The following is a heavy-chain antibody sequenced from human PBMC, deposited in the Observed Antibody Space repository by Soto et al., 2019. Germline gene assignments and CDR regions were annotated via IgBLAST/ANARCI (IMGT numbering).Heavy chain of an antibody. CDR1: GFTFSSYA. V-gene: IGHV3-23*01. J-gene: IGHJ3*02. CDR2: ISGSGGST. D-gene: IGHD5-12*01. Sequence: PGGSLRLSCAASGFTFSSYAMSWVRQAPGKGLEWVSAISGSGGSTYYADSVKGRFTISRDNSKNTLYLQMNSLIAEDTAVYYCAKEGLVATITGAFDTWGQGTMVTVSS. CDR3: AKEGLVATITGAFDT.